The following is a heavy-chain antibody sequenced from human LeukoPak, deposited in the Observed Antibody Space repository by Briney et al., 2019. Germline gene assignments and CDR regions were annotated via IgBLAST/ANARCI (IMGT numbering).Heavy chain of an antibody. CDR2: IDYGSGGS. D-gene: IGHD6-19*01. J-gene: IGHJ4*02. CDR3: AKAHSSGWTTRYFDC. CDR1: GFTFSSYA. V-gene: IGHV3-23*01. Sequence: GGSLRLSCAASGFTFSSYAMGWVRQAPGKGLEWVSLIDYGSGGSHDADSVKGRFTISRDNSKNTLYLQMNSLRAEVTAIYYCAKAHSSGWTTRYFDCWGQGALVTVSS.